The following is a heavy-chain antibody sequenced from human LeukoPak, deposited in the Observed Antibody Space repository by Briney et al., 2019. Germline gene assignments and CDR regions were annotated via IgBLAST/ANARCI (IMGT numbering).Heavy chain of an antibody. CDR2: INHSGST. CDR1: GGSFSGYY. Sequence: SETLSLTCAVYGGSFSGYYWSWIRQPPGKGLEWIGEINHSGSTNYNPSLKSRVTIPVDTSKNQFSLKLSSVTAADTAVYHCASDSSGYWYYFDYWGQGTLVTVSS. V-gene: IGHV4-34*01. D-gene: IGHD3-22*01. CDR3: ASDSSGYWYYFDY. J-gene: IGHJ4*02.